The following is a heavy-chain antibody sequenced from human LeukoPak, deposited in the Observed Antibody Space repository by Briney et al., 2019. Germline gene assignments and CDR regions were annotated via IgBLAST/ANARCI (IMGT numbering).Heavy chain of an antibody. D-gene: IGHD6-13*01. J-gene: IGHJ4*02. Sequence: GASVKVSCKASGGTFNSYGISWVRQAPGQGLEWMGGIIPIFGTANYAQKFQGRVTITADKSTSTAYMELSSLRSEDTAVYYCAREPGYSSSWYGYWGQGTLVTVSS. V-gene: IGHV1-69*06. CDR2: IIPIFGTA. CDR3: AREPGYSSSWYGY. CDR1: GGTFNSYG.